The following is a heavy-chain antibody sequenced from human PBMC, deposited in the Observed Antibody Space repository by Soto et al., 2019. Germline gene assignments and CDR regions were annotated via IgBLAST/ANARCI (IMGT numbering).Heavy chain of an antibody. D-gene: IGHD4-4*01. V-gene: IGHV3-48*01. J-gene: IGHJ4*02. CDR3: AGSTVTTRGVNSDY. Sequence: EVQLVESGGGLVQPGGSLRLSCAASGFTFSSYSMNWVRQAPGKGLEWVSYISSSSSTIYYADSVKGRFTISRDNAKNSLYLQMNSLRAEDTAVYYRAGSTVTTRGVNSDYWGQGTLVTVSS. CDR2: ISSSSSTI. CDR1: GFTFSSYS.